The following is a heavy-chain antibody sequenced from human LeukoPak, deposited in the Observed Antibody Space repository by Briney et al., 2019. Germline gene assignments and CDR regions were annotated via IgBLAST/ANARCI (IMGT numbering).Heavy chain of an antibody. V-gene: IGHV4-30-4*01. Sequence: TLSLTCTVSGGSISSGDYYWSWIRQPPGKGLEWIGYIYYSGSTYYNPSLKSRVTISVDTSKNQFSLKLSSVTAADTAVYYCAREDAPMVRGVIGPAFDPWGQGTLVTVSS. J-gene: IGHJ5*02. CDR1: GGSISSGDYY. D-gene: IGHD3-10*01. CDR2: IYYSGST. CDR3: AREDAPMVRGVIGPAFDP.